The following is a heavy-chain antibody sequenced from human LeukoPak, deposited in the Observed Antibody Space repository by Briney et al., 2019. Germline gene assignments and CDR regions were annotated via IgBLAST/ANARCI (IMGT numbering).Heavy chain of an antibody. CDR3: ARGLIAAAAPFDY. D-gene: IGHD6-13*01. V-gene: IGHV3-48*03. CDR2: ISSSGSTI. CDR1: GFTFSSYE. Sequence: GGSLRLSCAASGFTFSSYEMNWVRQAPGKGLEWVSYISSSGSTIYCADSVKCRFTISRDNAKNSLYLQMNSLRAEDTAVYYCARGLIAAAAPFDYWGQGTLVTVSS. J-gene: IGHJ4*02.